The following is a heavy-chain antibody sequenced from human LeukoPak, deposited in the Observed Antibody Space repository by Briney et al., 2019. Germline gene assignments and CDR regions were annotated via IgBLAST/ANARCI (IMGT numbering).Heavy chain of an antibody. CDR1: GFTFSSYW. J-gene: IGHJ6*02. CDR3: ARGGGLDV. CDR2: INHNGNVN. D-gene: IGHD3-16*01. Sequence: GGSLKLSCAASGFTFSSYWMNWARQAPGKGLEWVASINHNGNVNYYVDSVKGRFTISRDNAKNSLYLQMSNLRAEDTAVYFCARGGGLDVWGQGATVTVSS. V-gene: IGHV3-7*03.